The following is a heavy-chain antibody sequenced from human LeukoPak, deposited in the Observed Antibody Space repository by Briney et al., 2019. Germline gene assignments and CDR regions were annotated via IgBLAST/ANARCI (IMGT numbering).Heavy chain of an antibody. CDR3: ARDSVLWSSTSCPDY. CDR1: GFTFSSYA. V-gene: IGHV3-30*04. J-gene: IGHJ4*02. CDR2: ISYDGSNK. D-gene: IGHD2-2*01. Sequence: GGSLRLSCAASGFTFSSYAMHWVRQAPGKGLEWVAVISYDGSNKYYADSVKGRFTISRDNSKNTLYLQMNSLRAEDTAAYYCARDSVLWSSTSCPDYWGQGTLVTVSS.